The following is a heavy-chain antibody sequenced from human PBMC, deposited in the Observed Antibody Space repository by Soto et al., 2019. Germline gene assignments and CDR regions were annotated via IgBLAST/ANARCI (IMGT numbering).Heavy chain of an antibody. CDR2: IYYHGNT. J-gene: IGHJ4*02. CDR1: GGSISNHY. V-gene: IGHV4-59*11. Sequence: QVQLQESGPGLVKPSETLSLTCTVSGGSISNHYWSWIRQPPGKGLEWIGYIYYHGNTNYNPSIKSRITMSVDTSKNHISLKLSSVTAADTAVYYCARANWYSEYWGQGTLVTVSS. D-gene: IGHD7-27*01. CDR3: ARANWYSEY.